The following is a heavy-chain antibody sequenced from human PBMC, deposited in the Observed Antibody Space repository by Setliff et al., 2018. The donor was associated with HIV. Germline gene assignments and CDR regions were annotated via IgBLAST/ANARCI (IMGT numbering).Heavy chain of an antibody. V-gene: IGHV4-4*09. Sequence: SETLSLTCTVSGGSISSYYWSWIRQPPGKGLEWIGYIYSTGSTKYNPSLKSRVTMSLDTSKTQYSLKLSSVTAADTAVYFCARLKTGPAPVDYWGQGTLVTVSS. D-gene: IGHD1-1*01. CDR3: ARLKTGPAPVDY. J-gene: IGHJ4*02. CDR2: IYSTGST. CDR1: GGSISSYY.